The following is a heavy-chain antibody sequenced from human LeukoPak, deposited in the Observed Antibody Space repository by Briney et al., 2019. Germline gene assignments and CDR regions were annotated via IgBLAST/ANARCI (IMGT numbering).Heavy chain of an antibody. J-gene: IGHJ3*02. Sequence: ASVKVSCKASGYTFTGYYMHWVRQAPGQGLEWMGWINPNSGGTNYAQKFQGWVTMTRDTSISTAYMELSRLRSDDTAVYYCARDRLRPSGLDIWGQGTMVTVSS. V-gene: IGHV1-2*04. CDR2: INPNSGGT. D-gene: IGHD1-14*01. CDR1: GYTFTGYY. CDR3: ARDRLRPSGLDI.